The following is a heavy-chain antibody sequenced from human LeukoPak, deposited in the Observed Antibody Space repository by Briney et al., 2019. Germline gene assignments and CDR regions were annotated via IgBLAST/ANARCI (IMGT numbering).Heavy chain of an antibody. J-gene: IGHJ4*02. D-gene: IGHD3-22*01. V-gene: IGHV3-30*18. Sequence: GRSLRLSCAASGFSFSSYGMHWVRQAPGKGLEWLAVIGYDGSNKYYADSVKGRFTISRDNSKTTLYLQMHSLRTEDTAVYFCAKAIYYDSSAFFDYWGQGTLVTVSS. CDR2: IGYDGSNK. CDR3: AKAIYYDSSAFFDY. CDR1: GFSFSSYG.